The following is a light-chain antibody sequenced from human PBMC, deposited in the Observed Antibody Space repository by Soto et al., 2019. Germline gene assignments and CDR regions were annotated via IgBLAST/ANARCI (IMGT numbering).Light chain of an antibody. CDR1: ESLSTY. Sequence: EIVMTQSPATLSVSPGERVTLSCRASESLSTYLAWYQQNPGQAPRLLIYGASTKATGIPARFSGSGSATDFTLTISSLQSEDFAGYYCQSYNDWPFTFGQGTKLEI. J-gene: IGKJ2*01. CDR2: GAS. V-gene: IGKV3-15*01. CDR3: QSYNDWPFT.